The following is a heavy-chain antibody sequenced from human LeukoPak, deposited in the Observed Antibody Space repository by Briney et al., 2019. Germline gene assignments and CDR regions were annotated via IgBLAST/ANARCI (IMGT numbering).Heavy chain of an antibody. CDR1: GGTFSSYA. D-gene: IGHD3-3*01. J-gene: IGHJ4*02. CDR3: ARDPQGGDFWSGYYGD. V-gene: IGHV1-69*05. CDR2: IIPIFGTA. Sequence: SVKVSCKASGGTFSSYAISWVRQAPGQGLEWTGGIIPIFGTANYAQKFQGRVTITTDESTSTAYMELSSLRSEDTAVYYCARDPQGGDFWSGYYGDWGQGTLVTVSS.